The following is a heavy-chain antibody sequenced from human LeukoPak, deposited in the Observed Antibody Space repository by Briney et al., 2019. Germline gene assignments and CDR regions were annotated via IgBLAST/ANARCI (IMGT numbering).Heavy chain of an antibody. CDR3: ARWRGLYCSSTSCYHNWFDP. D-gene: IGHD2-2*01. Sequence: SETLSLTCTVSGGSISSYYWSWIRQPAGKGLEWIWRIYTSGSTNYNPSLKSRVTMSVDTSKNQFSLKLSSVTAADTAVYYCARWRGLYCSSTSCYHNWFDPWGQGTLVTVSS. J-gene: IGHJ5*02. CDR2: IYTSGST. CDR1: GGSISSYY. V-gene: IGHV4-4*07.